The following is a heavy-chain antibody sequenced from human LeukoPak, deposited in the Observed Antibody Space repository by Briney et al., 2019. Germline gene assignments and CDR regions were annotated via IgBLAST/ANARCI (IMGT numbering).Heavy chain of an antibody. CDR2: IRYDGSNK. CDR3: AKDRWAGADIVEIDY. Sequence: GGSLRLFCAASGFTFSSYGMHWVRQAPGKGLEWVAFIRYDGSNKYYADSVKGRFTISRDNSKNTLYLQMNSLRAEDTAVYYCAKDRWAGADIVEIDYWGQGTLVTVSS. V-gene: IGHV3-30*02. J-gene: IGHJ4*02. D-gene: IGHD2-15*01. CDR1: GFTFSSYG.